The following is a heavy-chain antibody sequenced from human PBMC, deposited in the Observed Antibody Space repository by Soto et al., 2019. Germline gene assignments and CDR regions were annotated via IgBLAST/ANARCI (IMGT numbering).Heavy chain of an antibody. Sequence: QITLKESGPTLVKPTQTLTLTCTFSGFSLSTSGVGVGWIRQPPGKALEWLALIYWNDDKRYSPSLKSRLTITXDTSKNQVVLTMXXXDPXXXXXXXXXXXXXXXDSSGYFKSPRSFDYWGQGTLVTVSS. V-gene: IGHV2-5*01. CDR1: GFSLSTSGVG. CDR3: XXXXXXXDSSGYFKSPRSFDY. D-gene: IGHD3-22*01. J-gene: IGHJ4*02. CDR2: IYWNDDK.